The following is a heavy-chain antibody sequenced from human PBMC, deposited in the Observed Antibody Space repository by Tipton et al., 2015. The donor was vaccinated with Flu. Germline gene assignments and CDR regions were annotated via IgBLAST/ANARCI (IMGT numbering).Heavy chain of an antibody. CDR3: ANIGGGSYYGGDF. CDR1: GLNFDEYA. V-gene: IGHV3-23*04. J-gene: IGHJ4*02. Sequence: QLVQSGGGLVQPGRSLRLSCAASGLNFDEYAMAWVRQAPGKGLEWVSSVSNSGGYTYYADSVKGRFTISRDNSKNTLYLQMNSLRAEDTAVYYCANIGGGSYYGGDFWGRGTLVTVSS. D-gene: IGHD1-26*01. CDR2: VSNSGGYT.